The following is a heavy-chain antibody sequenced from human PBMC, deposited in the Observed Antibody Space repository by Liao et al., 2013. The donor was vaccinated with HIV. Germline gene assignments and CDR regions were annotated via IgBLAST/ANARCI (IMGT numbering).Heavy chain of an antibody. Sequence: QVQLRESGPGLVKPSETLSLTCNVSGASITTYHWSWIRQPAGKGLEWLGRIYTSGTTNYNPSLKSRVTMSVDTYNNQFSLKLSSVTAADTAVYYCTRERNSNFYHYYMDVWGTGTAVTVSS. D-gene: IGHD4-23*01. CDR3: TRERNSNFYHYYMDV. J-gene: IGHJ6*03. V-gene: IGHV4-4*07. CDR2: IYTSGTT. CDR1: GASITTYH.